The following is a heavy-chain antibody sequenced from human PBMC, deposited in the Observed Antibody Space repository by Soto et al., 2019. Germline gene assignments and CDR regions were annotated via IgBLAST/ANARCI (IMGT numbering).Heavy chain of an antibody. J-gene: IGHJ5*02. Sequence: PSETLSLTCAVYGGSVNAYYWTWIRQPPGKGLEWIGEINHTGGTHYNPSLKSRVTMSVDTSKNQFSLRLSSVTAAETAIYYCATRITVFGLLIPPFDPWGQGTQVTVSS. D-gene: IGHD3-3*01. CDR1: GGSVNAYY. CDR2: INHTGGT. CDR3: ATRITVFGLLIPPFDP. V-gene: IGHV4-34*01.